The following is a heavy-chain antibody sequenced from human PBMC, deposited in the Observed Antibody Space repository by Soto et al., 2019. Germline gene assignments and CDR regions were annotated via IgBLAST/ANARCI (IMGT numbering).Heavy chain of an antibody. CDR3: ARGGGSGSYYKRYYYYGMDV. CDR1: GFTFSSYW. D-gene: IGHD3-10*01. J-gene: IGHJ6*02. Sequence: PGGSMRLSCAASGFTFSSYWMSWVRQAPGKGLEWVANIKQDGSENYYVDSVKGRFTISRDNAKNSLYLQMNSLRAEDTAVYYCARGGGSGSYYKRYYYYGMDVWGQGTTVTVSS. CDR2: IKQDGSEN. V-gene: IGHV3-7*01.